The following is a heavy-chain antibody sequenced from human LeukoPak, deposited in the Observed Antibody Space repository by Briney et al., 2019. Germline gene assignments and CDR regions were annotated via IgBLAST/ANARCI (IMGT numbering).Heavy chain of an antibody. CDR1: GYTFTGYY. CDR2: INPNSGGT. CDR3: ARGYDYVWGSYRLDY. D-gene: IGHD3-16*02. V-gene: IGHV1-2*02. J-gene: IGHJ4*02. Sequence: ASVKVSCKASGYTFTGYYMHWVRQAPGQGLEWMGWINPNSGGTNYAQKFQGRVTMTRDTSISTDYMELSRLRSDDTAVYYSARGYDYVWGSYRLDYWGQGTLVTVSS.